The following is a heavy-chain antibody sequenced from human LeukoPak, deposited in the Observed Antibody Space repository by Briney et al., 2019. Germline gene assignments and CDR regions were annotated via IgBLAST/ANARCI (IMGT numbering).Heavy chain of an antibody. D-gene: IGHD6-13*01. CDR1: GHTFTIYD. CDR2: ISAYNGNT. V-gene: IGHV1-18*01. CDR3: AIPRSGSWSLDY. J-gene: IGHJ4*02. Sequence: PSVSLFYSASGHTFTIYDISWARRAPGQGLEWMGWISAYNGNTSYAQKLQGRVTMTTDTSTSTAYMELRSLRSDDTAVYYCAIPRSGSWSLDYWGQGTLVTVSS.